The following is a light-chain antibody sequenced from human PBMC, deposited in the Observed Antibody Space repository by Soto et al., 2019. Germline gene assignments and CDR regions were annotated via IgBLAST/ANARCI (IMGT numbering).Light chain of an antibody. CDR3: QQFNSYPRT. J-gene: IGKJ4*01. CDR1: QGISTY. V-gene: IGKV1-9*01. Sequence: QLTQSPSSLSASVGDRVTITCRASQGISTYLAWYQQKPGKAPKVLMYGASTLQSGVPSRFSGSGSGTDFTLTISSLQPEDFATYYCQQFNSYPRTFGGGTKVEIK. CDR2: GAS.